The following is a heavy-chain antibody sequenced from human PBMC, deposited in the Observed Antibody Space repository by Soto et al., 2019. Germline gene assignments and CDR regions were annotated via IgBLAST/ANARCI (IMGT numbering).Heavy chain of an antibody. D-gene: IGHD6-13*01. CDR2: IYHSGST. CDR3: AREGSSSYNWFDP. V-gene: IGHV4-38-2*02. J-gene: IGHJ5*02. CDR1: GYSISSGYY. Sequence: SETLSLTCAVSGYSISSGYYWGWIRQPPGKGLEWIGSIYHSGSTYYNPSPKSRVTISVDTSKNQFSLKLSSVTAADTAVYYCAREGSSSYNWFDPWGQGTLVTVSS.